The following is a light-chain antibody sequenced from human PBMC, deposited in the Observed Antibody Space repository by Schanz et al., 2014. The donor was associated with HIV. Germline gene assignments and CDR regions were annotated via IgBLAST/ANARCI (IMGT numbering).Light chain of an antibody. J-gene: IGKJ4*01. V-gene: IGKV3-11*01. CDR3: QQYDSLPLT. CDR1: QSVSIY. Sequence: EIVLTQSPATLSLSPGERATLSCRASQSVSIYLAWYQQKPGQAPRLLIYDASNRAPGIPARFSGSGSGTDFTLTISSLQAEDVAVYYCQQYDSLPLTFGGGTKVEIK. CDR2: DAS.